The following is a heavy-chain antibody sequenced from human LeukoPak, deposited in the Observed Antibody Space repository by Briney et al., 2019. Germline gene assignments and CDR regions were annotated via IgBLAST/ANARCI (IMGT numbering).Heavy chain of an antibody. CDR3: ARAGMAAANYFDY. CDR1: GYSISSGYY. CDR2: IYHSGST. Sequence: SETLSLTCTVSGYSISSGYYWGWIRQPPGKGLEWIGSIYHSGSTYYNPSLKSRVTISVDTSKNQFSLKLSSVTAADTAVYYCARAGMAAANYFDYWGQGTLVTVSS. J-gene: IGHJ4*02. D-gene: IGHD5-24*01. V-gene: IGHV4-38-2*02.